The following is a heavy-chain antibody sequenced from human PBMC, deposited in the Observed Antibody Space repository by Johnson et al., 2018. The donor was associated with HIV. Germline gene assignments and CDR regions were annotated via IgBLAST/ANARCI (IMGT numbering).Heavy chain of an antibody. J-gene: IGHJ3*02. D-gene: IGHD6-6*01. CDR3: AKGESSIAARLYLTGAFDI. V-gene: IGHV3-9*01. CDR2: ISWNSGSI. Sequence: VQLVESGGGLVQPGGSLRLSCAASGFTFSSYWMSWVRQAPGKGLEWVSGISWNSGSIGYADSVKGRFTISRDNAKTSLYLQMNSLRAEDTALYYCAKGESSIAARLYLTGAFDIWGQGTMVTVSS. CDR1: GFTFSSYW.